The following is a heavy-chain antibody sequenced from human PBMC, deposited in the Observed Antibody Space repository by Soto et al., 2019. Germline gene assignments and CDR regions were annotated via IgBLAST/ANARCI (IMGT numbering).Heavy chain of an antibody. CDR3: ARESEDLTSNFDY. CDR2: ISSTTNYI. J-gene: IGHJ4*02. CDR1: GFTFTRYS. Sequence: VRLSCAASGFTFTRYSMNWVRQAPGKGLEWVSSISSTTNYIYYGDSMKGRFTISRDNAKNSLYLEMNSLRAEDTAVYYCARESEDLTSNFDYWGQATLVTVSS. V-gene: IGHV3-21*06.